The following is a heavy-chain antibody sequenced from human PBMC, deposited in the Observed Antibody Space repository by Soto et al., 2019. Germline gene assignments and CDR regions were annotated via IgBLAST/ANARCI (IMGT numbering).Heavy chain of an antibody. D-gene: IGHD3-3*01. V-gene: IGHV3-30*18. J-gene: IGHJ4*02. CDR3: AKDPGRFLEWAFDY. Sequence: GGSLRLSCAASGFTFSSYGMHWVRQAPGKGLERVAVISYDGSNKYYADSVKGRFTISRDNSKNTLYLQMNSLRAEDTAVYYCAKDPGRFLEWAFDYWGQGTLVTVSS. CDR1: GFTFSSYG. CDR2: ISYDGSNK.